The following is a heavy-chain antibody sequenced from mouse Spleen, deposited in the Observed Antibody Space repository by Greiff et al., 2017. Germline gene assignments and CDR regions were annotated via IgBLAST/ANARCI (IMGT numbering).Heavy chain of an antibody. CDR1: GFTFSRYG. V-gene: IGHV5-6-3*01. J-gene: IGHJ2*01. D-gene: IGHD2-3*01. CDR2: INSNGGST. CDR3: ARVIYDGYYAFDY. Sequence: EVHLVESGGGLVQPGGSLKLSCAASGFTFSRYGMSWVRQTPDQWLELVATINSNGGSTYYPDSVKDRFTISRDNAKSTLYLQMSSLKSEDTAVYYCARVIYDGYYAFDYWGQGTTLTVSS.